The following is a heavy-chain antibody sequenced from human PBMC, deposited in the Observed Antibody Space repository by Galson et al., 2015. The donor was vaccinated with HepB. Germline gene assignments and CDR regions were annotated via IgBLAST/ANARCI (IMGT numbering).Heavy chain of an antibody. CDR2: ISWDGGST. Sequence: SLRLSCAAFGFTFDDYTMHWVRQAPGKGLEWVSLISWDGGSTYYADSVKGRFTISRDNSKNSLYLQMNSLRTEDTALYYCAKEESPYYDILTGCFDYWGQGTLVTVSS. CDR3: AKEESPYYDILTGCFDY. D-gene: IGHD3-9*01. CDR1: GFTFDDYT. J-gene: IGHJ4*02. V-gene: IGHV3-43*01.